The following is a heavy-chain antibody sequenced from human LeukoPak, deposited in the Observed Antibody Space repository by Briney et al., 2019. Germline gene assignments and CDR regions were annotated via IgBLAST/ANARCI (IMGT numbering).Heavy chain of an antibody. CDR1: GFSFTTSW. D-gene: IGHD5-24*01. CDR2: IKPDGSEK. CDR3: ARDRGWLQFDY. V-gene: IGHV3-7*04. J-gene: IGHJ4*02. Sequence: PGGSLRLSCAASGFSFTTSWMNWVRQAPGKGLEWVASIKPDGSEKYYVDSVEGRFTISRDNAKNSLYLQMNSLRAEDLAVYYCARDRGWLQFDYWGQGTLATVSS.